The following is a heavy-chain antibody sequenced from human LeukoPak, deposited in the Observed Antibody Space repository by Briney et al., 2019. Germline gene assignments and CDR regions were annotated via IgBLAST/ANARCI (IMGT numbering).Heavy chain of an antibody. CDR2: IYTSGST. J-gene: IGHJ3*02. V-gene: IGHV4-4*07. Sequence: SETLSLTCTVSGGSISSYYWSWIRQPAGKGLEWIGRIYTSGSTNYNPSLKSRVTMSVDTSKNQFSLKLSSVTAADTAVYYCARDFKYCRGGSCYSHGFYIWGQGTMVTVSS. D-gene: IGHD2-15*01. CDR3: ARDFKYCRGGSCYSHGFYI. CDR1: GGSISSYY.